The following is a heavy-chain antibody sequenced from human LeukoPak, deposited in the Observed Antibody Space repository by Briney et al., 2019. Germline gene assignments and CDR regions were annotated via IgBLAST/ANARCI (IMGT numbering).Heavy chain of an antibody. CDR2: IYYSGST. D-gene: IGHD3-16*02. V-gene: IGHV4-39*07. J-gene: IGHJ4*02. CDR3: ARAEYRSSYTGYYFDY. Sequence: PSETLSLTCTVSGGSISSSSYYWGWIRQPPGKGLEWIGSIYYSGSTYYNPSLKSRVTISVDTSKNQFSLKLSSVTAADTAVYYCARAEYRSSYTGYYFDYWGQGTLVTVSS. CDR1: GGSISSSSYY.